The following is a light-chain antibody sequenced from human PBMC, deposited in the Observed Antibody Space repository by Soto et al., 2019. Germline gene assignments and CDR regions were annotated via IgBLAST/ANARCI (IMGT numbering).Light chain of an antibody. Sequence: VLTQSPGTLSLSPGGSATLSCRASQNINNNYLAWYQHKPGQAPRLLMYDASLRATGVPDTFSGRGSGTDFTLTITRLETDDSAVYYCQQHGISHITFGQGTRLEIK. CDR2: DAS. CDR3: QQHGISHIT. CDR1: QNINNNY. V-gene: IGKV3-20*01. J-gene: IGKJ5*01.